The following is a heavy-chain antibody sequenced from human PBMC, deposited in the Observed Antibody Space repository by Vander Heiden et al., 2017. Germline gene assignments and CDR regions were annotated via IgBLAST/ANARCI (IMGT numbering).Heavy chain of an antibody. CDR2: IYSGGST. CDR1: GFTVSSNY. J-gene: IGHJ4*02. D-gene: IGHD3-10*01. CDR3: ASSAGVTSFDY. V-gene: IGHV3-53*01. Sequence: EVQLVESGGGLIQPGGSLRLSCAASGFTVSSNYMSWVRQAPGKGLEWVSVIYSGGSTYDADSVKGRFTISRDNSKNTLYLQMNRMRAEDTAVYYCASSAGVTSFDYWGQGTLVTVYS.